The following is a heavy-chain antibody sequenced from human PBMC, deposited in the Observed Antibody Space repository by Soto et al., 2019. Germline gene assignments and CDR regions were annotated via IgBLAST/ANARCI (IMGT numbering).Heavy chain of an antibody. J-gene: IGHJ4*02. V-gene: IGHV3-21*01. Sequence: EVQLVESGGGLVKPGGSLRVSCAASGLTFSSYSMNWVRQAPGKGLEWVSSISSSGDYIYYADSLKGRFTISRDNAKNSLHLQMNSLRAEDTAVYYCARGDAYNSFDYWGQGTLVTVSS. CDR3: ARGDAYNSFDY. CDR2: ISSSGDYI. CDR1: GLTFSSYS. D-gene: IGHD1-1*01.